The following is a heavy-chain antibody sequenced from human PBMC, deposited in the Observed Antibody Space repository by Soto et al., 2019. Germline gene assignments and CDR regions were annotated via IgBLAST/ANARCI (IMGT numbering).Heavy chain of an antibody. CDR1: GFTVSSNY. J-gene: IGHJ6*02. D-gene: IGHD3-10*01. CDR2: IYSGGST. CDR3: ARATVRGAAGYYYYYGMDV. Sequence: PGGSLRLSCAASGFTVSSNYMSWFRQAPGKGLEWVSVIYSGGSTYYADSVKGRFTISRDNSKNTLYLQMNSLRAEDTAVYYCARATVRGAAGYYYYYGMDVWGQGTTVTVS. V-gene: IGHV3-53*01.